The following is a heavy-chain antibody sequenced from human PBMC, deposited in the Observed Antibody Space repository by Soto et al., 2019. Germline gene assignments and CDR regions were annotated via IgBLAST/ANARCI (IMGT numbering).Heavy chain of an antibody. CDR1: GFTFTSSA. Sequence: QMQLVQSGPEVKKPGTSVKVSCKASGFTFTSSAMQWVRQARGQRLEWIGWIVVGSGNTNYAQKFQERVTITRDMSTSTAYMELSSLRSEDTAVYYCAAEPLWFRYYYGMDVWGQGTTVTVSS. D-gene: IGHD3-10*01. CDR2: IVVGSGNT. J-gene: IGHJ6*02. V-gene: IGHV1-58*02. CDR3: AAEPLWFRYYYGMDV.